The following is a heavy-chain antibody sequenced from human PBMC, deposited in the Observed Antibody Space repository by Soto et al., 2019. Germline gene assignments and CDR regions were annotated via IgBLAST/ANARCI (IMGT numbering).Heavy chain of an antibody. CDR1: GFTFSSFT. V-gene: IGHV3-30-3*01. D-gene: IGHD3-22*01. J-gene: IGHJ4*02. Sequence: GGSLRLSCAASGFTFSSFTMHWVRQAPGKGLEWVAVMSSDGSNKYYADSVKGRFTISRDNYKNALYLQMKSLRAEDTAVYYCARDPSDYYDTSGYAGPFDYWGQGTLVTVSS. CDR2: MSSDGSNK. CDR3: ARDPSDYYDTSGYAGPFDY.